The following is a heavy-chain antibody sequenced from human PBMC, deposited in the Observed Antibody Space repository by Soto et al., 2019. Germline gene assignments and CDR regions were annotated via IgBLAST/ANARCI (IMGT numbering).Heavy chain of an antibody. CDR1: GFTFTRYS. CDR2: ISSTTNYI. Sequence: GGSLRLSCAASGFTFTRYSMSWVRQAPGKGLEWVSSISSTTNYIYYGDSMKGRFTISRDDAKNSLYLEMNSLRAEDTAVYYCARESEDLTSNFDYWGQGTLVTVSS. CDR3: ARESEDLTSNFDY. J-gene: IGHJ4*02. V-gene: IGHV3-21*06.